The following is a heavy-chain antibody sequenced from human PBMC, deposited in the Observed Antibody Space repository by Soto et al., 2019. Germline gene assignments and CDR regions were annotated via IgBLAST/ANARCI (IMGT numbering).Heavy chain of an antibody. CDR1: GGFIRGSDYY. CDR3: ARGLITGSQCSGGWYYFDS. V-gene: IGHV4-39*07. CDR2: IYYSGVS. Sequence: SETLSLTCTVSGGFIRGSDYYWGWIRQPPGKGLEWIGNIYYSGVSYSYPPLKGRVTMSVDTSKNQFSMRLSSVTAADTAVYYGARGLITGSQCSGGWYYFDSWGQGTQVTVSS. J-gene: IGHJ4*02. D-gene: IGHD1-26*01.